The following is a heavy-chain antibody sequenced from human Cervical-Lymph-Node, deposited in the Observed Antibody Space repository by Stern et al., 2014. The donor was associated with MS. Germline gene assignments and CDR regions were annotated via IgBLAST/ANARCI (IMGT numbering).Heavy chain of an antibody. CDR1: GYTFTRYY. CDR3: ARRYYDSSGLYYFDY. CDR2: INPSGGST. V-gene: IGHV1-46*01. Sequence: MQLVESGAEVTKPGASVKVSCKASGYTFTRYYMHWVRQAPGPGIEWMGIINPSGGSTSYAQKFQGRVTMTRDTSTSTVYMELSSLRSEDTAVYYCARRYYDSSGLYYFDYWGQGTLVTVSS. J-gene: IGHJ4*02. D-gene: IGHD3-22*01.